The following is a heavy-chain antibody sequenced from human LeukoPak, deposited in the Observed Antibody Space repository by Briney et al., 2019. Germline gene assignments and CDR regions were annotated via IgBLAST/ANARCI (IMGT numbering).Heavy chain of an antibody. V-gene: IGHV3-23*01. CDR2: ISATGGST. CDR1: GFTFSSYA. J-gene: IGHJ1*01. CDR3: AKVSTDSRGYYQK. D-gene: IGHD3-22*01. Sequence: GGSLRLSCAASGFTFSSYAMSWVRQSPGKGLEWVSTISATGGSTYYADSLKGRFTVSRDNSKNTMYLQMNSLRAEDTAVHYCAKVSTDSRGYYQKWGQGPLVTVPS.